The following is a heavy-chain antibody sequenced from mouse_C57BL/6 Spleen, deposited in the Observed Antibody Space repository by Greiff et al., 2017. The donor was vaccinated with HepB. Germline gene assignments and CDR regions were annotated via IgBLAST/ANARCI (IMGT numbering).Heavy chain of an antibody. CDR1: GYTFTSYW. Sequence: QVQLQQPGAELVMPGASVKLSCKASGYTFTSYWMHWVKQRPGQGLEWIGEIDPSDSYTNYNQKFKGKSTLTVDKSSSTAYMQLSSLTSEDSAVYYCARRGVVAPYWYFDVWGTGTTVTVSS. V-gene: IGHV1-69*01. CDR2: IDPSDSYT. J-gene: IGHJ1*03. D-gene: IGHD1-1*01. CDR3: ARRGVVAPYWYFDV.